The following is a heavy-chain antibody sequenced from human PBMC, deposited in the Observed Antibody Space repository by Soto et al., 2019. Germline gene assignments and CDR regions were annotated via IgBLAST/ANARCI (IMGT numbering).Heavy chain of an antibody. CDR2: ISAYNGNT. V-gene: IGHV1-18*01. CDR1: GYTFTSYG. CDR3: ARGGNCPSSVDIVATIFCGNQNWFDP. Sequence: GASVKVSCKASGYTFTSYGISWVRQAPGQGLEWMGWISAYNGNTNYAQKLQGRVTMTTDTSTSTAYMELRSLRSDDTAVYYCARGGNCPSSVDIVATIFCGNQNWFDPWGQGTLVTVSS. D-gene: IGHD5-12*01. J-gene: IGHJ5*02.